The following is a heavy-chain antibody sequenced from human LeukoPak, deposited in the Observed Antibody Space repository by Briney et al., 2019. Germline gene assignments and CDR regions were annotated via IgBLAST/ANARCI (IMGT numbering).Heavy chain of an antibody. J-gene: IGHJ4*02. V-gene: IGHV1-58*02. CDR2: SVVGSGNT. CDR1: GFTFTSSS. D-gene: IGHD3-16*01. CDR3: AASPGDGYFDY. Sequence: SSVKVSCKASGFTFTSSSMQWVRQPPGQRLEWIGWSVVGSGNTNYAQKFQERVTITRDMSTSTAHMELSSLRSEDTAVYCCAASPGDGYFDYWGQGTLVTVSS.